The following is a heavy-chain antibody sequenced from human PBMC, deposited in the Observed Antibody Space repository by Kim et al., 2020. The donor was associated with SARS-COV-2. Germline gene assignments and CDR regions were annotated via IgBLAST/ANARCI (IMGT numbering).Heavy chain of an antibody. J-gene: IGHJ4*02. D-gene: IGHD5-12*01. CDR2: IKGRDDST. CDR1: GFTFGTFD. Sequence: GGSLRLSCVASGFTFGTFDMSWVRQAPGKGLKWVSVIKGRDDSTYYAESVKGRFTVSRDSARNTLYLQMNSLRSDDTAIYYCVKGAWLDYWGRESLVTVSS. V-gene: IGHV3-23*01. CDR3: VKGAWLDY.